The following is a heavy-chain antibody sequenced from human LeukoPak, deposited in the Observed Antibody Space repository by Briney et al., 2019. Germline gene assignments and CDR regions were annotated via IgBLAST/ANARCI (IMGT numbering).Heavy chain of an antibody. D-gene: IGHD1-1*01. CDR3: ARGQEFDDGVFDS. CDR2: IRSNGATA. Sequence: PGGSLRLSCAASGFSFSSFAMTWVREGPGKGVEWVSTIRSNGATAYNADSVKGRFTISRDNSKNTVYLQMNGLRVEDTAIYYCARGQEFDDGVFDSWGQGTLVTVSS. V-gene: IGHV3-23*01. J-gene: IGHJ4*02. CDR1: GFSFSSFA.